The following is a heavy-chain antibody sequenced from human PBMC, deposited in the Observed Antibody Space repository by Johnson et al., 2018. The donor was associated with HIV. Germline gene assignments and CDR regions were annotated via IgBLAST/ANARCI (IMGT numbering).Heavy chain of an antibody. CDR3: AREGPSERAGFDI. CDR1: GFTFSSYA. CDR2: ISYDGSNK. Sequence: QVQLVESGGGVVQPGRSLRLSCAASGFTFSSYAMHWVRQAPGKGLEWVAVISYDGSNKYYADSVKGRFIISRDNTKNTLYLQMNSLRADDTAVYYCAREGPSERAGFDIWGQGTMVTVAS. V-gene: IGHV3-30-3*01. J-gene: IGHJ3*02.